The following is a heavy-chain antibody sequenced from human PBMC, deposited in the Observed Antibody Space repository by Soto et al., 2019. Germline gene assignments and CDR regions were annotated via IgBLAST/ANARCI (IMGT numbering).Heavy chain of an antibody. D-gene: IGHD3-10*01. CDR1: GYTFTIYG. J-gene: IGHJ6*02. CDR3: ARDGITMVRGVIIRVTPLDYYYGMDV. CDR2: ISAYNGNT. V-gene: IGHV1-18*01. Sequence: ASVKVSCKASGYTFTIYGISCVLQSPLQWLDWMGCISAYNGNTNYAQKLQGRVTMTTDTSTSTAYMELRSLRSDDTAVYYCARDGITMVRGVIIRVTPLDYYYGMDVWGQGTTVTVSS.